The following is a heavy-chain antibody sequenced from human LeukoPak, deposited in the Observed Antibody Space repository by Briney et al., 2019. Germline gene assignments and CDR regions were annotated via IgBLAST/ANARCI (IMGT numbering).Heavy chain of an antibody. V-gene: IGHV4-59*01. J-gene: IGHJ3*01. CDR2: IYYSGRT. CDR3: ARLLDNDSSGNPDTFDV. D-gene: IGHD3-22*01. Sequence: SETLSLTCSVSGDSFTTYQWTWLRQPPGKGLEWIGYIYYSGRTKYNPSLQSRVSISVDTSENNFSLRLTSVTAADTAVYYCARLLDNDSSGNPDTFDVWGQGTVVTVSS. CDR1: GDSFTTYQ.